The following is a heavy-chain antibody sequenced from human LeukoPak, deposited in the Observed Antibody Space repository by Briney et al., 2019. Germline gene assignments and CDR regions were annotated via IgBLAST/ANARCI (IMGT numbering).Heavy chain of an antibody. CDR3: AKELGNYYYDSSGYYYDYFDY. V-gene: IGHV3-23*01. D-gene: IGHD3-22*01. Sequence: GGSLRLSCAASGFTFSSYGMSWVRQAPGKGLEWVSAISGSGGSTYYADSVKGRFTISRDNSKNTLYLQMNSLRAEDTAVYYCAKELGNYYYDSSGYYYDYFDYWGQGTLVTVSS. CDR1: GFTFSSYG. CDR2: ISGSGGST. J-gene: IGHJ4*02.